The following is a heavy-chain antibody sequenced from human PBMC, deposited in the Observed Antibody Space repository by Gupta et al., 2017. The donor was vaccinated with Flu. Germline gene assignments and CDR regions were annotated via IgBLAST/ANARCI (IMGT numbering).Heavy chain of an antibody. CDR3: AKGGLKTWNYDVDY. Sequence: GMNWVRQPPGKGLQWVAGISDDGIKQVFVDSVRRRCTISRDNYKDTLYLQMNSLRPEDTAVYYCAKGGLKTWNYDVDYWGQGTLVTVSS. J-gene: IGHJ4*02. D-gene: IGHD1-7*01. CDR1: G. CDR2: ISDDGIKQ. V-gene: IGHV3-30*18.